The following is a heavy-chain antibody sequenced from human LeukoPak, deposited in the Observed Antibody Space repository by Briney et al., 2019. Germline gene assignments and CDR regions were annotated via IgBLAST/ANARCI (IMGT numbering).Heavy chain of an antibody. J-gene: IGHJ4*02. CDR2: IYTSGST. Sequence: SETPSLTCTVSGGSISSYYWSWIRQPAGKGLEWIGRIYTSGSTNYNPSLKSRVTMSVDTSKNQFSLKLSSVTAADTAVYYCARDGASGWYVYFDYWGQGTLVTVSS. CDR1: GGSISSYY. CDR3: ARDGASGWYVYFDY. D-gene: IGHD6-19*01. V-gene: IGHV4-4*07.